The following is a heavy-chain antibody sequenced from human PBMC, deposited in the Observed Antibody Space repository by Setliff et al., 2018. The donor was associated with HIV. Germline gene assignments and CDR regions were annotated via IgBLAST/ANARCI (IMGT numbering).Heavy chain of an antibody. D-gene: IGHD5-12*01. V-gene: IGHV1-18*01. Sequence: GASVKVSCKTSGYSFTSSGISWVRQAPGQGLEWMGWISAYNGNTNYAQKLQGRVTMTTDTSTSTAYMELRSLRSDDTAAYYCARDDTQAFSGYDFDYYYYMDVWGKGTTVTVSS. CDR2: ISAYNGNT. J-gene: IGHJ6*03. CDR3: ARDDTQAFSGYDFDYYYYMDV. CDR1: GYSFTSSG.